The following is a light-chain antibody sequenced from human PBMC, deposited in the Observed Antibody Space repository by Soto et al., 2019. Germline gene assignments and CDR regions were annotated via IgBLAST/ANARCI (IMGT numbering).Light chain of an antibody. CDR3: KSYAGSNTYV. J-gene: IGLJ1*01. CDR1: KNDIGVYDF. V-gene: IGLV2-8*01. CDR2: EVV. Sequence: QSVLTQPPSASGSPGQSVTISCTGTKNDIGVYDFVSWYQHHPGKAPRLIIYEVVQRPSGVPDRFSGSKSGNTASLTVSWLQAAEAADYFCKSYAGSNTYVFG.